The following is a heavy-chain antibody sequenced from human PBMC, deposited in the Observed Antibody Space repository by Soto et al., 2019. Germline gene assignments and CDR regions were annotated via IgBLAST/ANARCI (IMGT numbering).Heavy chain of an antibody. J-gene: IGHJ6*02. Sequence: GGSLRLSCAASGFTFSSYSIHLVRQAPGKGLEWVSSIDSMSDIDYSDSVKGRFTISIDNANNSVSPQRNSLRAEDTAVYYCAREETAWPLAYGLDVWGQGTTVTVSS. CDR1: GFTFSSYS. V-gene: IGHV3-21*01. D-gene: IGHD2-21*02. CDR2: IDSMSDI. CDR3: AREETAWPLAYGLDV.